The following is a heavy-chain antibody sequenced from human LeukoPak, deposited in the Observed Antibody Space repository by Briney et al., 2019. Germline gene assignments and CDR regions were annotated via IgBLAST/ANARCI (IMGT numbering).Heavy chain of an antibody. V-gene: IGHV1-8*01. J-gene: IGHJ5*02. CDR3: AMQAYDFWSGYYYPDWFDP. CDR1: GYTFTSYD. Sequence: VASVKVSCKASGYTFTSYDINWVRQATGRGLEWMGWMNPNSGNTGYAQKFQGRVTMTRNTSISTAYMELSSLRSEDTAVYYCAMQAYDFWSGYYYPDWFDPWGQGTLVTVSS. CDR2: MNPNSGNT. D-gene: IGHD3-3*01.